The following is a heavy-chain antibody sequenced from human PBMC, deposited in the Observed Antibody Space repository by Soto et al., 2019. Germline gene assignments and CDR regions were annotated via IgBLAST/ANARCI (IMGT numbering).Heavy chain of an antibody. J-gene: IGHJ3*02. D-gene: IGHD4-17*01. CDR1: GFTFSSYA. V-gene: IGHV3-23*01. CDR3: AKGTTVKPPGSRALDI. CDR2: IGGGGVNT. Sequence: GGSLRLSCAASGFTFSSYAMSWVRQAPGKGLEWVSIIGGGGVNTYYADSVKGRFTISRDNSINALYLQMSSLRAGDTAVYYCAKGTTVKPPGSRALDIWGQGTMVTVSS.